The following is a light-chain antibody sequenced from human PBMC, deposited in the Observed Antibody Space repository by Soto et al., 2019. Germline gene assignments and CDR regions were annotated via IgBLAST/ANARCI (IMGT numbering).Light chain of an antibody. J-gene: IGKJ1*01. CDR1: QSISSW. Sequence: DIKISQSPSTLSSLVGDRVTITCRASQSISSWLAWYPQTPGKAPKPLIYDASSLASGVRSLFSCSGAGTECTLTISSLKPDDVATDYCQQYNSYSWTFCQGTKVDIK. CDR2: DAS. CDR3: QQYNSYSWT. V-gene: IGKV1-5*01.